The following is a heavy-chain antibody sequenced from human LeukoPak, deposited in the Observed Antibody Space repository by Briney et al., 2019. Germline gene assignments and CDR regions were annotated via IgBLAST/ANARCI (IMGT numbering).Heavy chain of an antibody. CDR2: IYYSGST. J-gene: IGHJ5*02. V-gene: IGHV4-39*07. CDR3: ASRPYSSSSFVWFDP. Sequence: SETLSLTCTVSGGSVSSSSYYWGWIRQPPGKGLEWIGNIYYSGSTYYNPSLKSRVTISIDTSKNQSSLKLSSVTAADTAVYFCASRPYSSSSFVWFDPWGQGTLVTVSS. D-gene: IGHD6-6*01. CDR1: GGSVSSSSYY.